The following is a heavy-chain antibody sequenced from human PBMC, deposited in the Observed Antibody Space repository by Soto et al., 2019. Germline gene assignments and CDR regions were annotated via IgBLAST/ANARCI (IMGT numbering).Heavy chain of an antibody. D-gene: IGHD3-3*01. CDR1: GPSITSYY. J-gene: IGHJ4*02. CDR2: MIYRGTA. CDR3: ARYDFVAYYFDL. V-gene: IGHV4-59*01. Sequence: SETLSLTCSVSGPSITSYYWSWVRRPPGKGLEWIGYMIYRGTANYNPSLKSRVTISVETSKNQFSLNLSSVSTADTAMYFCARYDFVAYYFDLWGPGTLVTVSS.